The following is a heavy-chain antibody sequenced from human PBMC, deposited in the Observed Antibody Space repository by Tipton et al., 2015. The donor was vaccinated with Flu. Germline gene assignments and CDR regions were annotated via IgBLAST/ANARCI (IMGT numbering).Heavy chain of an antibody. D-gene: IGHD6-13*01. CDR2: IKQDGSEK. CDR1: GFTFSSYW. CDR3: ATSRTADY. Sequence: SLRLSCAASGFTFSSYWMSWVRQAPGKGLEWVAKIKQDGSEKYYVDSVRGRFTISRDNAKNSPSLQMNSLRAEDTAVYFCATSRTADYWGQGTLVTVSS. V-gene: IGHV3-7*01. J-gene: IGHJ4*02.